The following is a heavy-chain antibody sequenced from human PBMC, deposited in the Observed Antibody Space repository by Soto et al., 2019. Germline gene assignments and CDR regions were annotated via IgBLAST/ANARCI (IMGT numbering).Heavy chain of an antibody. CDR2: ISYDGSNK. Sequence: QVQLVESGGGVVQPGRSLRLSCAASGFTFSSYAMHWVRQAPGKGLEWVAVISYDGSNKYYADSVKGRFTISRDNSKNTLYLQMNSLSAEDAALDYGARGPFVETDRFDPWGQGTLVTVSA. J-gene: IGHJ5*02. D-gene: IGHD5-18*01. CDR1: GFTFSSYA. CDR3: ARGPFVETDRFDP. V-gene: IGHV3-30-3*01.